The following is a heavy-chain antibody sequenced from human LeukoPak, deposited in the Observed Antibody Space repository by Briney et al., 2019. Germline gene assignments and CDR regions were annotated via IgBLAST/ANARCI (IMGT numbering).Heavy chain of an antibody. CDR3: AREDTSWGYFDY. V-gene: IGHV1-69*13. CDR2: IIPIFGTA. CDR1: GGTFSSYA. Sequence: PVKVSCKASGGTFSSYAISWVRQAPGQGLEWMGGIIPIFGTANYAQKFQGRVTITADESTSTAYMELSSLRSEDTAVYYCAREDTSWGYFDYWGQGTLVTVSS. D-gene: IGHD2-2*01. J-gene: IGHJ4*02.